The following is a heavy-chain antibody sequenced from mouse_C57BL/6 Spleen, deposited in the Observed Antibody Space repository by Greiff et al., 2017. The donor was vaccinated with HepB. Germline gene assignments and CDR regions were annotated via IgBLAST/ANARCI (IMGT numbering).Heavy chain of an antibody. CDR2: ISYDGSN. Sequence: DVQLQESGPGLVKPSQSLSLTCSVTGYSITSGYYWNWIRQFPGNKLEWMGYISYDGSNNYNPSLKNRISITRDTSKNQFFLKLNSVTTEDTATYYCAREGLYGSSFDYWGQGTTLTVSS. J-gene: IGHJ2*01. CDR3: AREGLYGSSFDY. V-gene: IGHV3-6*01. CDR1: GYSITSGYY. D-gene: IGHD1-1*01.